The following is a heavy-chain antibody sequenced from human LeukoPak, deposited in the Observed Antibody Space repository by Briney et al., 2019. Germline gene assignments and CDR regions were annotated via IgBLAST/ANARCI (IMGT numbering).Heavy chain of an antibody. CDR1: GYSISSGYY. CDR3: ARDRSTSQDH. D-gene: IGHD2-2*01. J-gene: IGHJ4*02. Sequence: PSETLSLTCAVSGYSISSGYYWGWIRQPPGKGLEWIGSIYHSGTTYYNPSLKSRVTISVDTSKNQFSLKLSSVTAADTAVYYCARDRSTSQDHWGQGTLGTVSS. CDR2: IYHSGTT. V-gene: IGHV4-38-2*02.